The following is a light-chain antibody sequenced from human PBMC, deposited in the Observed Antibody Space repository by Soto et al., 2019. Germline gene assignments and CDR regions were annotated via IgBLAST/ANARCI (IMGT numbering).Light chain of an antibody. Sequence: EVVMTQSPGAVSVSPGDRVTITCRASQSVTSNFAWYQQKPGQAPRLLIYGASNRAAGIPSRFSGSGSGTDFTLTISRLEAEDFAVYYCHHYGRSPWTFGQGTKVDI. V-gene: IGKV3-20*01. CDR2: GAS. CDR1: QSVTSN. J-gene: IGKJ1*01. CDR3: HHYGRSPWT.